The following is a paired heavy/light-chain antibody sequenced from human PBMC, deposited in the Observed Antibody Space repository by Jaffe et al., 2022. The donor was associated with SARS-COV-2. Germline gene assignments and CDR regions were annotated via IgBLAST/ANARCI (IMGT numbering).Light chain of an antibody. J-gene: IGKJ1*01. CDR3: QQYNSYPWT. CDR1: QNINSW. CDR2: KAS. Sequence: DIQMTQSPSTLSASVGDRVTITCRASQNINSWLAWYQQKSGKAPKLLIYKASSLESGVPSRFSGSGSGTEFTLTISSLQPDDFATYYCQQYNSYPWTFGQGTKVEIK. V-gene: IGKV1-5*03.
Heavy chain of an antibody. D-gene: IGHD3-10*01. Sequence: QLQLQESGPGLVKPSETLSLTCTVSGGSISSSSYSWGWIRQPPGKGLEWIGSIYYSGSTSYNPSLKSRVTISVDTSKNQFSLKLTSVTAADTAVYYCARWYGSGRFDYWGQGTLVTVSS. V-gene: IGHV4-39*01. CDR2: IYYSGST. CDR1: GGSISSSSYS. CDR3: ARWYGSGRFDY. J-gene: IGHJ4*02.